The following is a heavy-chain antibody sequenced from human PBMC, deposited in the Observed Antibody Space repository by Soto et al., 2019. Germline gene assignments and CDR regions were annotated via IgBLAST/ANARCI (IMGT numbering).Heavy chain of an antibody. V-gene: IGHV3-23*01. D-gene: IGHD1-26*01. J-gene: IGHJ4*02. Sequence: GGSLRLCCAASGFTLSTYAMTWVRQAPRKGLEWVSGVSESGTGTFYADSVRGRFTVSRDNSKNTVYLQMSSLRAEDTATYYCSKGGRRRGSYPPLDYWGQGTLVTVSS. CDR1: GFTLSTYA. CDR2: VSESGTGT. CDR3: SKGGRRRGSYPPLDY.